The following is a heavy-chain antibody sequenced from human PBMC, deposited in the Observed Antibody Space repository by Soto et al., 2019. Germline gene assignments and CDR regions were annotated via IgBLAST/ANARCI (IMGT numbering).Heavy chain of an antibody. V-gene: IGHV3-30*09. J-gene: IGHJ3*02. CDR2: ISYDGGNK. Sequence: QVQLVESGGGVVQPGRSLRLSCVASGFTFSSYAMHWVRQAPGKWLEWVAFISYDGGNKYYADSVMGRFAISRDNSKNTLSLQMNGLGAADTAVYYCARQWVGSTPDAFDIWGQGTIVTVSS. CDR1: GFTFSSYA. D-gene: IGHD1-26*01. CDR3: ARQWVGSTPDAFDI.